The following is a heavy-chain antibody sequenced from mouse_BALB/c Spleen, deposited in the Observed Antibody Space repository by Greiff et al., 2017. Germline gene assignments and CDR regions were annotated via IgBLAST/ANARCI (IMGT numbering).Heavy chain of an antibody. Sequence: DVKLVESGGDLVKPGGSLKLSCAASGFTFSSYGMSWVRQTPDKRLEWVATISSGGSYTYYPDSVKGRFTISRDNAKNTLYLQMSSLKSEDTAMYYCARRDGNYDAMDYWGQGTSVTVSS. D-gene: IGHD2-1*01. V-gene: IGHV5-6*02. CDR2: ISSGGSYT. J-gene: IGHJ4*01. CDR1: GFTFSSYG. CDR3: ARRDGNYDAMDY.